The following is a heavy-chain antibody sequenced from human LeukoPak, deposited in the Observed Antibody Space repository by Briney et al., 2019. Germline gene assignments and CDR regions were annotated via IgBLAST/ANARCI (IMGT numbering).Heavy chain of an antibody. D-gene: IGHD2-15*01. V-gene: IGHV4-39*01. Sequence: SETLSLTCSVSGASLSTSPYYWGWIRQPPGKGLEWIGNIYYTGSTYYNVSLNSRVTISIDTSKNLFSLRLNSMTAADTAVYYCASFYCSGGSCYQYYYYYMDVWGKGTTVTISS. CDR1: GASLSTSPYY. CDR3: ASFYCSGGSCYQYYYYYMDV. CDR2: IYYTGST. J-gene: IGHJ6*03.